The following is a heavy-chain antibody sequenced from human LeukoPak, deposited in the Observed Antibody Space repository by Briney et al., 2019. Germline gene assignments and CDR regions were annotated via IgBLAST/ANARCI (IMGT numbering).Heavy chain of an antibody. V-gene: IGHV4-59*08. Sequence: SETLSLTCTVSGGSISIYYWSWIRQPPGKGLEWIGYIYYSGSTNYNPSLKSRVTISVDTSKNQFSLKLSSVTAADTAVYYCARHGSGYSSGWSLDYWGQGTLVTVSS. J-gene: IGHJ4*02. CDR3: ARHGSGYSSGWSLDY. D-gene: IGHD6-19*01. CDR1: GGSISIYY. CDR2: IYYSGST.